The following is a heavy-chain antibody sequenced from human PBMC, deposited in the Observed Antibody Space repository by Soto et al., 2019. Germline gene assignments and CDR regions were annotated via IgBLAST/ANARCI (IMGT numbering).Heavy chain of an antibody. J-gene: IGHJ4*02. D-gene: IGHD1-1*01. CDR3: TRPNEEMAFDF. Sequence: EVQLVESGGDLVRSGGSLKVSCAASGFAFSGAAFHWVRQAPGKGLEWVGRIRSKAHNYATEYAASVKGRFTISRDDSRNTAYLQMNFLKVEDTAVYYCTRPNEEMAFDFWGQGTLVTVSS. CDR1: GFAFSGAA. V-gene: IGHV3-73*02. CDR2: IRSKAHNYAT.